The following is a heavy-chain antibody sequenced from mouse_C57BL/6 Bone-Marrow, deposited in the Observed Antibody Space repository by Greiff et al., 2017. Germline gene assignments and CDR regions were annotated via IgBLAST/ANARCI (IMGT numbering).Heavy chain of an antibody. CDR2: ISNGGGST. CDR1: GFTFSDYY. D-gene: IGHD3-3*01. CDR3: ARQRGPAWFAY. Sequence: EVKLVESGGGLVQPGGSLKLSCAASGFTFSDYYMYWVRQTPEKRLEWVAYISNGGGSTYYPDTVKGRFTISSDNAKNTLYLQMSRLKSEDTAMYYCARQRGPAWFAYWGQGTLVTVSA. J-gene: IGHJ3*01. V-gene: IGHV5-12*01.